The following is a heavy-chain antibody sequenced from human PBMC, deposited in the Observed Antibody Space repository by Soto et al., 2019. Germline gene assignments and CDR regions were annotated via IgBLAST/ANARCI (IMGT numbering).Heavy chain of an antibody. V-gene: IGHV3-23*01. CDR3: AKEGRAMVRGVTTVGWFDP. CDR1: GFTFSSYA. Sequence: EVQLLESGGGLVQPGGSLRLSCAASGFTFSSYAMSWVRQAPGKGLQWVSAISGSGGSTYYADSVKGRFTISRDNSKNTLYLQMNSLRAEDTAVYYCAKEGRAMVRGVTTVGWFDPWGQGTLVTVSS. CDR2: ISGSGGST. J-gene: IGHJ5*02. D-gene: IGHD3-10*01.